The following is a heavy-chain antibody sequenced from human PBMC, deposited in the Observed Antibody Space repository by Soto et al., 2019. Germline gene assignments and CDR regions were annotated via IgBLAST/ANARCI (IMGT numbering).Heavy chain of an antibody. J-gene: IGHJ6*02. CDR3: ARHAPVLRFLEWLLFNYGMDV. D-gene: IGHD3-3*01. V-gene: IGHV4-39*01. Sequence: SETLSLTCTVSGGSISSSIYYWGWIRHPPGKGLEWIGSIYYSGSTYYNPSLKSRVTISVDTSKNQFSLKLSSVTAADTAVYYCARHAPVLRFLEWLLFNYGMDVWGQGTTVTVSS. CDR2: IYYSGST. CDR1: GGSISSSIYY.